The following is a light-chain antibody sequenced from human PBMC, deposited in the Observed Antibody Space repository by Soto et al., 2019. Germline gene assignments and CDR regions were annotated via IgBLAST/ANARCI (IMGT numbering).Light chain of an antibody. CDR1: QTVLYSSNNKNY. V-gene: IGKV4-1*01. Sequence: DIVMTQSPDALAVSLGERAPINCKSSQTVLYSSNNKNYLAWYQQKPGQPPKLLIYWASTRESGVPDRFSGSGFETDFTLTISSLQAEDVAIYYCKQYYSTPPTFGPGTNADMK. CDR2: WAS. J-gene: IGKJ3*01. CDR3: KQYYSTPPT.